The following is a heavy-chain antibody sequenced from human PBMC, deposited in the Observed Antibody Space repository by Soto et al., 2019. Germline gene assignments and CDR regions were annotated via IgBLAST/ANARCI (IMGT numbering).Heavy chain of an antibody. J-gene: IGHJ4*02. CDR2: TRNKANNYTT. CDR1: SFTFSDHY. Sequence: PGGALRRSCAASSFTFSDHYMDWVRQAPGKGLEWVGRTRNKANNYTTEYAASVKGRFTISRDDSKNLLYLQMNSLKTEDTAVYYCTSGFPKFDSWGQGTLVTVS. D-gene: IGHD3-10*01. V-gene: IGHV3-72*01. CDR3: TSGFPKFDS.